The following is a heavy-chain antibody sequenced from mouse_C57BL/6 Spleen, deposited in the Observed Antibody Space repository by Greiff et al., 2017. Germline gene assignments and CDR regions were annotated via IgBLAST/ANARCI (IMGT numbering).Heavy chain of an antibody. Sequence: QVQLQQSGAELVRPGASVTLSCKASGYTFTDYEMHWVKQTPVHGLEWIGAIDPETGGTAYNPKFKGKAILTADKSSSTAYLELRSLTSEDSAVYYCSYYYGSSYWYFDVWGTGTTVTVSS. CDR1: GYTFTDYE. CDR3: SYYYGSSYWYFDV. D-gene: IGHD1-1*01. V-gene: IGHV1-15*01. J-gene: IGHJ1*03. CDR2: IDPETGGT.